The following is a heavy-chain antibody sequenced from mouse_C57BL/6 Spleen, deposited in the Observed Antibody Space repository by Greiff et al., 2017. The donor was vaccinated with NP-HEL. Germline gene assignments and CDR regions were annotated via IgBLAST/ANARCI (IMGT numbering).Heavy chain of an antibody. CDR1: GYSITSGYY. V-gene: IGHV3-6*01. Sequence: EVKLQESGPGLVKPSQSLSLTCSVTGYSITSGYYWNWIRQFPGNKLEWMGYISYDGSNNYNPSLKNRISITRDTSKNRFFLKLNSVTTEDTATYYCARENSIYGSSPPWFAYWGQGTLVTVSA. CDR3: ARENSIYGSSPPWFAY. J-gene: IGHJ3*01. D-gene: IGHD1-1*01. CDR2: ISYDGSN.